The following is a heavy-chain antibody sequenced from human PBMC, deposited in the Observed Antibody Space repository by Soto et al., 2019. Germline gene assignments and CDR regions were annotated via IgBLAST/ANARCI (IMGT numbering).Heavy chain of an antibody. J-gene: IGHJ4*02. CDR3: ARGTWMRLWTPFDY. V-gene: IGHV4-59*01. Sequence: SETLSLTCPVSGGSISSYYWSWIRPTPGKGLEWIGYIYYSGSTNYNPSLKSRVTISVDTSKNQFSLKLSSVTAADTAVYYCARGTWMRLWTPFDYWGQGTLVTVSS. CDR2: IYYSGST. D-gene: IGHD5-18*01. CDR1: GGSISSYY.